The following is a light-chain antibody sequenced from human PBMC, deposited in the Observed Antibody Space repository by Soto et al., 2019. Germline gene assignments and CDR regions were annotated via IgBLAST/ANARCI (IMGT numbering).Light chain of an antibody. CDR3: QQCANSPWT. Sequence: PIPCLASQSINRWLAWYQQKPGKAPKILSYDVSSLETGVRSRFSGSGSGTDFTLTINSLQPEDFETYFCQQCANSPWTFGQGTKVDIK. CDR1: QSINRW. CDR2: DVS. V-gene: IGKV1-5*01. J-gene: IGKJ1*01.